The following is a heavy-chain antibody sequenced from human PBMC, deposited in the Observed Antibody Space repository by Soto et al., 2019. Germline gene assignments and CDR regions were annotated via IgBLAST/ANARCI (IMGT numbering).Heavy chain of an antibody. J-gene: IGHJ4*02. CDR3: ARGGCSATSCLDY. D-gene: IGHD2-2*01. Sequence: EVQLVESGGGLVQPGGSLRLTCAASGFTFSSHWMHWVRQAPGTGLVWVSYINSDGGRTSYADSVKGRFTISRDNAKNKLYLQMNTLGADDTAVYYCARGGCSATSCLDYWGQGTLVTVS. CDR2: INSDGGRT. CDR1: GFTFSSHW. V-gene: IGHV3-74*01.